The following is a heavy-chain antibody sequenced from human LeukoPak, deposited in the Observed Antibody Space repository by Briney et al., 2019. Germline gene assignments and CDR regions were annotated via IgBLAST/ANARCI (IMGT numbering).Heavy chain of an antibody. J-gene: IGHJ4*02. CDR2: ISGSGEST. D-gene: IGHD3-22*01. Sequence: PGGSLRLSCAASGFTFSSYAMSWVRQPPGKGLEWVSSISGSGESTFYADSAEGRFTISRDKSKNALYLQMNSLRAEDTAVYYCVKDQRHYYDSSGYYFGYSFDYWGQGTLVTVSS. V-gene: IGHV3-23*01. CDR1: GFTFSSYA. CDR3: VKDQRHYYDSSGYYFGYSFDY.